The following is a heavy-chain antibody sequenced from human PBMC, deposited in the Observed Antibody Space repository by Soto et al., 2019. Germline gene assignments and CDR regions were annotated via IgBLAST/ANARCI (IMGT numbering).Heavy chain of an antibody. J-gene: IGHJ4*02. CDR1: GFSLTTSGVG. CDR3: AHRVLRTVFGLVTTTAIYFDF. CDR2: IYWDDDK. V-gene: IGHV2-5*02. D-gene: IGHD3-3*01. Sequence: QITLNESGPPVVSPTETLTLTCRFSGFSLTTSGVGVGWIRHSPGKAPEWLALIYWDDDKRYSASLKSRLTITKDTSKNQVVLTVSDLDPTDTATYYCAHRVLRTVFGLVTTTAIYFDFWGQGTPVAVSS.